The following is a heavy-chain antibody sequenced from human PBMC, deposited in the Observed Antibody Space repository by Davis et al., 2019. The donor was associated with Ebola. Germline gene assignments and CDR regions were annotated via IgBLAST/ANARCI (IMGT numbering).Heavy chain of an antibody. CDR2: ISSSSSYI. V-gene: IGHV3-21*01. D-gene: IGHD2-15*01. J-gene: IGHJ4*02. CDR3: AREPSIVVVVAVDY. CDR1: GFTFSSYS. Sequence: GESLKISCAASGFTFSSYSMNWVRQAPGKGLEWVSSISSSSSYIYYADSVKGRFTISRDNAKNSLYLQMNSLRAEDTAVYYCAREPSIVVVVAVDYWGQGTLVTVSS.